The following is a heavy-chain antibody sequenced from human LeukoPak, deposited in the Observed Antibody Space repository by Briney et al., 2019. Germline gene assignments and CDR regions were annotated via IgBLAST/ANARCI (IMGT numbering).Heavy chain of an antibody. CDR2: INAGNGNT. CDR1: GYTFTSYA. V-gene: IGHV1-3*01. Sequence: ASVKVTCKASGYTFTSYAMHWVRQAPGQRLEWMGWINAGNGNTKYSQKFQGRVTITRDTSASTAYMELSSLRSEDTAMYYCARDIGSGWGNYFDYWGQGTLVTVSS. CDR3: ARDIGSGWGNYFDY. D-gene: IGHD6-19*01. J-gene: IGHJ4*02.